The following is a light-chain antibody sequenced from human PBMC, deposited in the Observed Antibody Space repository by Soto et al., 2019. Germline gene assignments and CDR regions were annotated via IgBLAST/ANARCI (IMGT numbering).Light chain of an antibody. CDR2: DAS. CDR1: QSISSW. Sequence: DIQMTQSPSTLSASVGDRVTITCRASQSISSWLAWYQQKPGKAPKLLIYDASSLESGVPSRFSGSGSGTEFTLTISSLQPDDFATYYCQQDNRGRTFGQGTTLEIK. J-gene: IGKJ1*01. V-gene: IGKV1-5*01. CDR3: QQDNRGRT.